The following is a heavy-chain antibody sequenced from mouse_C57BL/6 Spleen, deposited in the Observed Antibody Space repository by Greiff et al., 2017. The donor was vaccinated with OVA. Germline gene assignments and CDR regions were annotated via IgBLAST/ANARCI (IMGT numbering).Heavy chain of an antibody. D-gene: IGHD1-1*01. CDR1: GFTFSDYG. Sequence: EVHLVESGGGLVKPGGSLKLSCAASGFTFSDYGMHWVRQAPEQGLEWVAYISSGSSTIYYADTVKGRCTISRDNAKNTLFLQMTSLRSEDTAMYYCARDYGRSPDYWGQGTTLTVSS. CDR2: ISSGSSTI. CDR3: ARDYGRSPDY. J-gene: IGHJ2*01. V-gene: IGHV5-17*01.